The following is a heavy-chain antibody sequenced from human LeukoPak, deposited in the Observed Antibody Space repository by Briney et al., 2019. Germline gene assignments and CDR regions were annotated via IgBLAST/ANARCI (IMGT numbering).Heavy chain of an antibody. Sequence: PSETLSLTCTVSGGSISSGGYYWSWNRQHPGKGLEWIGYIYYSGSTYSNPSLKSRVTISVDTSKNQFSLNLSSVTAADTAVYYCARYCSSTNCYKGGFDPWGQGTLVTVSS. V-gene: IGHV4-31*03. J-gene: IGHJ5*02. CDR3: ARYCSSTNCYKGGFDP. D-gene: IGHD2-2*02. CDR1: GGSISSGGYY. CDR2: IYYSGST.